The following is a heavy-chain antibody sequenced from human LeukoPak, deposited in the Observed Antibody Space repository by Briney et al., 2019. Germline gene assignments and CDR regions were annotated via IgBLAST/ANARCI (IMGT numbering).Heavy chain of an antibody. CDR3: ARVGSGSWPWAFDI. CDR1: GFSFRDYG. D-gene: IGHD3-10*01. CDR2: IWNDGSKK. V-gene: IGHV3-33*01. J-gene: IGHJ3*02. Sequence: GRSLRLSCAASGFSFRDYGMHWVRQAPGKGLEWVGVIWNDGSKKEYADFVKGRLTISRDNSKSTLYPQVNSLRAEDTAVYYCARVGSGSWPWAFDIWGQGTMVTVSP.